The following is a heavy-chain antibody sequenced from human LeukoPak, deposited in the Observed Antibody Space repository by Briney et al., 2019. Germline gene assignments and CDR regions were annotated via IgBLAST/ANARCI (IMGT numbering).Heavy chain of an antibody. CDR1: GFTLRGNY. CDR2: IYSVGDT. D-gene: IGHD2-2*01. CDR3: ARGPPACSTNCYGYLDY. V-gene: IGHV3-53*01. Sequence: RGSPRLSCAASGFTLRGNYMSWVRQAPRQGLEWISLIYSVGDTYYPDSVRGRFTTSRDNSKNTLYLQMNSLRAEDTAVYYCARGPPACSTNCYGYLDYWGQGTLVTVSS. J-gene: IGHJ4*02.